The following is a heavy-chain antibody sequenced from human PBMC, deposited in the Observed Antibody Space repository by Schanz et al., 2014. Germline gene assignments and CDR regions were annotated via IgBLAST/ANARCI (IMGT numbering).Heavy chain of an antibody. CDR1: GFIVSSTY. Sequence: EVQLVESGGDLVQPGGSQRLSCAASGFIVSSTYMTWVRQAPGKGLEWVSDISDSGDSTHYADSVRGRFTISRDNAKNSVFLQMNRLRAEDTAVYYCATEGPRGTRHPINYYYAMDNWGQGTKVTV. D-gene: IGHD6-6*01. V-gene: IGHV3-48*01. CDR2: ISDSGDST. J-gene: IGHJ6*02. CDR3: ATEGPRGTRHPINYYYAMDN.